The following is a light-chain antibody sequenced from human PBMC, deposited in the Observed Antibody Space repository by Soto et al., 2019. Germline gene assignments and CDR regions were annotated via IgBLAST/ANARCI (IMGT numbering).Light chain of an antibody. CDR2: AAS. CDR3: QQYDNSPMFT. CDR1: QDIYDY. V-gene: IGKV1-33*01. J-gene: IGKJ2*01. Sequence: DIQMTQSPSSLSASVGDSVTITCQASQDIYDYLNWYQHKPGKAPRLLIYAASNLETGVPSRFSGSGSGTDFTFTINSLQPEDIATYYCQQYDNSPMFTFGRGTKAEI.